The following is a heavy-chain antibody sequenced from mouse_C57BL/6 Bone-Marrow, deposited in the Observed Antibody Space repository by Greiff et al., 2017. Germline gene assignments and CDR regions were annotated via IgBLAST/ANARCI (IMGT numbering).Heavy chain of an antibody. V-gene: IGHV1-69*01. CDR3: ARSDYYGSSSYYAMDY. CDR2: IDPSDSYT. J-gene: IGHJ4*01. D-gene: IGHD1-1*01. Sequence: VQLQQPGAELVMPGASVKLSCKASGYTFTSYWMHWVKQRPGQGLEWIGEIDPSDSYTNYNQKFKGKSTLTVDKSSSTDYMQLSSLTSEDSAVYYCARSDYYGSSSYYAMDYWGQGTSVTVSS. CDR1: GYTFTSYW.